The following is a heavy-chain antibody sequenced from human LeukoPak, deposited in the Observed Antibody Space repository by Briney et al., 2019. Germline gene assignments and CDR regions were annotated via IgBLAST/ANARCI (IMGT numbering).Heavy chain of an antibody. V-gene: IGHV4-39*01. CDR2: IYYSGST. CDR3: ARVTRGSGSYYWVRFDY. J-gene: IGHJ4*02. D-gene: IGHD3-10*01. Sequence: PSETPSLTCTVSGGSISSSSYYWGWIRQPPGKGLEWIGSIYYSGSTYYNPSLKSRVTISVDTSKNQFSLKLSSVTAADTAVYYCARVTRGSGSYYWVRFDYWGQGTLVTVSS. CDR1: GGSISSSSYY.